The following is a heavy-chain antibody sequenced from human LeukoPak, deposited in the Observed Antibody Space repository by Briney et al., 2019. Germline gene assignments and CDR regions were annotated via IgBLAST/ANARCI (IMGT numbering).Heavy chain of an antibody. V-gene: IGHV4-39*01. J-gene: IGHJ4*02. D-gene: IGHD5-24*01. CDR2: LYYSGST. CDR3: ARPDRRDGYYEQ. Sequence: TSSETLSLTCTVSSGSISSNSYYWGWIRQPPGKGLEWIGSLYYSGSTYYNPSLKSRVTISLDTSKNQFSLKLSYVTAADTAVYYCARPDRRDGYYEQWGQGTLVTVSS. CDR1: SGSISSNSYY.